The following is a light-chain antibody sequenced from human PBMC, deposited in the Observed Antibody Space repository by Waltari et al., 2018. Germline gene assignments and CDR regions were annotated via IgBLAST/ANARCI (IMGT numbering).Light chain of an antibody. CDR2: DAS. J-gene: IGKJ4*01. Sequence: DIQMTQSPSSLSASVGDRVTITCRASQGISNWLAWYQQKPGKAPKSLIYDASSLQSGVPSRFSGSRSGTRFTLTISSLQPEDSATYYCQQYNTYPLNFGGGTKVEIK. V-gene: IGKV1D-16*01. CDR3: QQYNTYPLN. CDR1: QGISNW.